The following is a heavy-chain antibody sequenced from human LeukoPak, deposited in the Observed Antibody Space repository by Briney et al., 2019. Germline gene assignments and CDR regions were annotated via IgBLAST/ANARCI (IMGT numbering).Heavy chain of an antibody. V-gene: IGHV3-30*02. Sequence: GGSLRLSCAASGFTFSSYGMHWVRQAPGKGLEWVAFIRYDGSNKYYADSVKGRFTIPRDNSKNTLYLQMNSLRAEDTAVYYCAKDPDYYGSGSGDYWGQGTLVTVSS. CDR3: AKDPDYYGSGSGDY. CDR1: GFTFSSYG. J-gene: IGHJ4*02. D-gene: IGHD3-10*01. CDR2: IRYDGSNK.